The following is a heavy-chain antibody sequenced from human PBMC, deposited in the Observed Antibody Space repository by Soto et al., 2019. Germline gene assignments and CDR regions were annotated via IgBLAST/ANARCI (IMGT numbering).Heavy chain of an antibody. V-gene: IGHV3-66*01. D-gene: IGHD3-10*01. CDR3: ARAHYYGSGSYYIGPDYYYGMDV. CDR2: IYSGGST. J-gene: IGHJ6*02. CDR1: RFTVSSNY. Sequence: GASLRLSCAASRFTVSSNYMSWVSQAPWKGLEWVSVIYSGGSTYYADSVKGRFTISRDNSKNTLYLQMNSLRAEDTAVYYCARAHYYGSGSYYIGPDYYYGMDVWGQGT.